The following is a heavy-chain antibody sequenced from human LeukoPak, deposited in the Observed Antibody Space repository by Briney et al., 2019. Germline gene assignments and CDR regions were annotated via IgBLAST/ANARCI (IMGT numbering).Heavy chain of an antibody. Sequence: GGSLRLSCAASGFTLSTYNMKWVRQAPGKGLEWVANIKHDGSEKYYVDSVKGRFTISRDNAKNSLYLQMSSLRADDTAVYYCARVEASGYDYGAFDYWGQGTLVTVSS. J-gene: IGHJ4*02. CDR3: ARVEASGYDYGAFDY. CDR2: IKHDGSEK. D-gene: IGHD5-12*01. V-gene: IGHV3-7*01. CDR1: GFTLSTYN.